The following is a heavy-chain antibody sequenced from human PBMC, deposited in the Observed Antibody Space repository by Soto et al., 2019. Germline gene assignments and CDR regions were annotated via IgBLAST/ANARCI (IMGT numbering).Heavy chain of an antibody. Sequence: EVQLVESGGGLVQPGRSLRLSCAASGFTFDDYAMQWVRQATGKGLEWVSGISWNSGSIGYADSVKGRFTISRDNANTPQILQMNGLGAKDTSFYLCEKERGGGGGPFDFWGQGTLVTVSS. CDR3: EKERGGGGGPFDF. CDR1: GFTFDDYA. V-gene: IGHV3-9*01. CDR2: ISWNSGSI. J-gene: IGHJ4*02. D-gene: IGHD3-16*01.